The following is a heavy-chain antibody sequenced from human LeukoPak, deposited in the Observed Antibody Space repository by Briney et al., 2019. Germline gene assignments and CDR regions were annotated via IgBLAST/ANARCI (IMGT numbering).Heavy chain of an antibody. CDR2: IIPIFGTA. CDR1: GGTFSSYT. D-gene: IGHD1-1*01. V-gene: IGHV1-69*13. J-gene: IGHJ4*02. Sequence: SVKVSCKASGGTFSSYTIIWVRQVPGQGLEWMGGIIPIFGTADYAQNFQGRVTFTADESTSTAYMELSSLRSEDTAVYYCARDGDRNNWDVDYWGQGTLVTVSS. CDR3: ARDGDRNNWDVDY.